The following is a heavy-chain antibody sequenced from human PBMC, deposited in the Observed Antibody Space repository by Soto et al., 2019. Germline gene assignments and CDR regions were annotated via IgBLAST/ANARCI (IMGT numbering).Heavy chain of an antibody. CDR3: ARGGARRYSYGEYYYYYGMDV. CDR2: INHSGST. CDR1: GGSFSGYY. D-gene: IGHD5-18*01. Sequence: SETLSLTCAVYGGSFSGYYWSWIRQPPGKGLEWIVEINHSGSTNYNPSLKSRVTISVDTSKNQFSLKLSSVTAAYTAVYYCARGGARRYSYGEYYYYYGMDVWGQGTTVTVSS. J-gene: IGHJ6*02. V-gene: IGHV4-34*01.